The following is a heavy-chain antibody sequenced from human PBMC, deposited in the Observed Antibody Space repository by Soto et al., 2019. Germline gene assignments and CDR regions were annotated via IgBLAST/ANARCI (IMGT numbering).Heavy chain of an antibody. V-gene: IGHV4-59*01. CDR1: RGSINYSY. CDR2: IHYTGTT. J-gene: IGHJ4*02. D-gene: IGHD2-15*01. CDR3: VRVAHGGLFDY. Sequence: SDTLSLTCTVSRGSINYSYRTWIRQPPGKRPEWIGSIHYTGTTNYNPSLRGRVAMSVDTSNNQFSLKLNSVSAADTAVYYCVRVAHGGLFDYWGPGNMVTVSS.